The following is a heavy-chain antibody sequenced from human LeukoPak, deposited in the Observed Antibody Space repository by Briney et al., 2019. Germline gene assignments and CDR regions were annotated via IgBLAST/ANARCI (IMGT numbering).Heavy chain of an antibody. CDR2: IYPGDSDT. CDR3: ARRYCSGGSCYYFDY. CDR1: GYSFTSYW. J-gene: IGHJ4*02. Sequence: GESLKISCKGSGYSFTSYWIGWVRQMPEKGLEWMGIIYPGDSDTRYSPSFQGQVTISADKSISTAYLQWSSLKASDTAMYYCARRYCSGGSCYYFDYWGQGTLVTVSS. V-gene: IGHV5-51*01. D-gene: IGHD2-15*01.